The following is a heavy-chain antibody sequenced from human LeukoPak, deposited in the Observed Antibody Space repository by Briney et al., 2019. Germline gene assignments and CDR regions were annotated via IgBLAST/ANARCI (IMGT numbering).Heavy chain of an antibody. CDR2: INIDGSST. V-gene: IGHV3-74*01. J-gene: IGHJ5*02. D-gene: IGHD1-20*01. CDR1: GFTFSSYW. CDR3: ARDPYNWNSNWLDP. Sequence: GGSLRLSCAASGFTFSSYWMHWVRRAPGKGLVWVSRINIDGSSTSYADSEKGRFTISRDNAKNTLYLQMNSLRVEDTAVYYCARDPYNWNSNWLDPWGQGTLVTVSS.